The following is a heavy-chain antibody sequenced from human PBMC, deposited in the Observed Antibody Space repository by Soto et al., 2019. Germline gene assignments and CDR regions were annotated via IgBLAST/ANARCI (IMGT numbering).Heavy chain of an antibody. CDR1: GFTFSSYG. CDR2: ILFDGSKK. Sequence: QVQLVESGGGVVQPGSSLRLSCAASGFTFSSYGMHGVRQAPGKGLEWGAVILFDGSKKYYADSVKGRFTISRDNSKNTLYLQMSSLRAEDTALYYCVKDGSSGWPYFDDMDVWGQGTTVTVSS. CDR3: VKDGSSGWPYFDDMDV. V-gene: IGHV3-30*18. D-gene: IGHD6-19*01. J-gene: IGHJ6*02.